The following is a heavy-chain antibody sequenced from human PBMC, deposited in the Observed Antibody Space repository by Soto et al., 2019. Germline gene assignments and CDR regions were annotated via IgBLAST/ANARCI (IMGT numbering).Heavy chain of an antibody. J-gene: IGHJ6*02. D-gene: IGHD5-18*01. CDR2: INLDGSEK. CDR3: ARDGSTSWYSYDYHGMDV. CDR1: GFTFRTYW. V-gene: IGHV3-7*05. Sequence: EVQLVESGGGLVQPGGSLRLSCAASGFTFRTYWLSWVRQDPGKGLEWVANINLDGSEKNYVDSVKGRFTISRDNARNSLYLQMSSLRAEDTALYYCARDGSTSWYSYDYHGMDVWGQGTTVTVSS.